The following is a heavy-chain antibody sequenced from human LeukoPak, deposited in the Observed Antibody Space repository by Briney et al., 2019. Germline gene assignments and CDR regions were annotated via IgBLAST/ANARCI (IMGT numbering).Heavy chain of an antibody. D-gene: IGHD3-22*01. J-gene: IGHJ4*02. CDR3: ARDYDSRGYYWS. V-gene: IGHV4-59*01. CDR2: VYYSGTT. Sequence: SETLSLTCTVSGGSISTYYWTWIRQPPGKGLGWIGYVYYSGTTNYNPSLESRVTISIDTSKNQFSLKLNSVTAADTAVYYCARDYDSRGYYWSWGQGTLVTVSS. CDR1: GGSISTYY.